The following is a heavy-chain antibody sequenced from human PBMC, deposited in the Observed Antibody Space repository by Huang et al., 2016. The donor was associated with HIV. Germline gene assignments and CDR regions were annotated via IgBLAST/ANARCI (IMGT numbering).Heavy chain of an antibody. J-gene: IGHJ4*02. D-gene: IGHD3-3*01. CDR2: IISKTEGGTT. CDR1: GFTFSNAW. Sequence: EVQLVESGGDLVKTGGSLRLSCAASGFTFSNAWMSWVRQAPGKGLEVVGLIISKTEGGTTDYAAPVKGRFTISRDDSKNTLYLQMSSLKTEDTAVYYCTTVYDFWSGYGYPFDYWGQGTLVTVSS. CDR3: TTVYDFWSGYGYPFDY. V-gene: IGHV3-15*01.